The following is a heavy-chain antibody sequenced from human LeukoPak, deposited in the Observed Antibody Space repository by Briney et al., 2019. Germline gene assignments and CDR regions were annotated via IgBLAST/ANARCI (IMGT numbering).Heavy chain of an antibody. Sequence: ASVKVSCKASGYTFTSYGISWVRQAPGQGLEWMGWINAGNGNTKYSQKFQGRVTITRDTSASTAYMELSSLRSEDTAVYYCARDRGYSYGYGWFDPWGQGTLVTVSS. CDR3: ARDRGYSYGYGWFDP. V-gene: IGHV1-3*01. CDR2: INAGNGNT. D-gene: IGHD5-18*01. J-gene: IGHJ5*02. CDR1: GYTFTSYG.